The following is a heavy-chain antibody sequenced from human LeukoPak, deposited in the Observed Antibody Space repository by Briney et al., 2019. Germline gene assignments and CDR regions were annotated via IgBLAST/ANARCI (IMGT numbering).Heavy chain of an antibody. CDR1: GFTFSSSA. CDR2: IWYDGSNK. V-gene: IGHV3-33*01. D-gene: IGHD2-15*01. Sequence: PGGSLRLSCAASGFTFSSSAMHWVRQAPGKGLEWVAAIWYDGSNKYYADSVKGRFTISRDNSKNTLYLQMSRLRAEDTAVYYCAREGCSGGSCSAFDFYMDVWGEGTPVTVSS. J-gene: IGHJ6*03. CDR3: AREGCSGGSCSAFDFYMDV.